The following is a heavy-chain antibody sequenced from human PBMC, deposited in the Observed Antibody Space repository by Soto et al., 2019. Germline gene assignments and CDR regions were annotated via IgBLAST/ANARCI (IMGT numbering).Heavy chain of an antibody. Sequence: SETLSLTCAVYGRSFSGYYWSWIRPPPGKGLEWIGEINHSGSTNYNPSLKSRVTISVDTSKNQFSLKLSSVTAADTAVYYCARAYGGAAAGSTGAGRYSVGDFYYMAVWGKGTTVTVSS. CDR2: INHSGST. CDR3: ARAYGGAAAGSTGAGRYSVGDFYYMAV. V-gene: IGHV4-34*01. D-gene: IGHD6-13*01. J-gene: IGHJ6*03. CDR1: GRSFSGYY.